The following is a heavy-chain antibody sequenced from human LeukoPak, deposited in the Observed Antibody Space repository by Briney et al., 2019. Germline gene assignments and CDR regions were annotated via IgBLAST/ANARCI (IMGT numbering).Heavy chain of an antibody. D-gene: IGHD6-13*01. J-gene: IGHJ2*01. CDR3: ARQGRHIAAAGHWYFDL. CDR2: IRYDGSNK. Sequence: GGSLRLSCAASGFTFSSYGMHWVRQAPGKGLEWVAFIRYDGSNKYYADSVKGRFTISRDNSKNTLYLQMNSLRAEDTAVYYCARQGRHIAAAGHWYFDLWGRGTLVTVSS. V-gene: IGHV3-30*02. CDR1: GFTFSSYG.